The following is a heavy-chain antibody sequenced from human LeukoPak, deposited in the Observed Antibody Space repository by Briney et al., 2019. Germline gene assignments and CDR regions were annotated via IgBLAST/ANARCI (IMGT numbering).Heavy chain of an antibody. V-gene: IGHV1-69*02. J-gene: IGHJ4*02. CDR3: ARSLGELSFVDY. D-gene: IGHD3-16*02. CDR2: IIPILGIA. CDR1: GGTFSSYT. Sequence: SVKVSCKASGGTFSSYTISWVRQAPGQGLEWMGRIIPILGIANYAQKFQGRVTITADKSTSTAYMELSSQRSEDTAVYYCARSLGELSFVDYWGQGTLVTVSS.